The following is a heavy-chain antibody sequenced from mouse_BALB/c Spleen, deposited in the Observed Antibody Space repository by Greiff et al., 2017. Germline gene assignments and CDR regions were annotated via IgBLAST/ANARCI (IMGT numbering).Heavy chain of an antibody. V-gene: IGHV5-6-5*01. Sequence: EVMLVESGGGLVKPGGSLKLSCAASGFTFSSYAMSWVRQTPEKRLEWVASISSGGSTYYPDSVKGRFTISRDNARNILYLQMSSLRSEDTAMYYCARGARVYFDYWGQGTTLTVSS. CDR3: ARGARVYFDY. J-gene: IGHJ2*01. CDR2: ISSGGST. CDR1: GFTFSSYA.